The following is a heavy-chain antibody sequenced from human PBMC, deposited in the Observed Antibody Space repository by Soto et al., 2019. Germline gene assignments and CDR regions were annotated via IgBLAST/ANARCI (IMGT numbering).Heavy chain of an antibody. Sequence: GGSLRLSCAASGFTFSSFGMHWVRQAPGKGLEWVAVILYDGNNKYYADSVKGRFTVSRDTSKDTLYVQMSNLRPEDTAVYYCARAGRGYGDYQYFDYWGQGTKVTVSS. D-gene: IGHD5-12*01. CDR2: ILYDGNNK. J-gene: IGHJ4*02. CDR1: GFTFSSFG. CDR3: ARAGRGYGDYQYFDY. V-gene: IGHV3-30*03.